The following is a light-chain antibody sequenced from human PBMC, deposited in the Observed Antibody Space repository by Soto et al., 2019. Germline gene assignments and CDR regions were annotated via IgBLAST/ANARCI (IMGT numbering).Light chain of an antibody. V-gene: IGLV2-14*02. CDR2: EAT. CDR3: SSYRSSTTLVI. J-gene: IGLJ2*01. Sequence: QSFLTQPASVSGSPGQSITISCTGTSSDVGSYDLVSWYQHHPGKAPTLLIYEATKRPSGVSHRFSGSKSGNTASLTISGLQAEDEAAYYCSSYRSSTTLVIFGGGTQLTVL. CDR1: SSDVGSYDL.